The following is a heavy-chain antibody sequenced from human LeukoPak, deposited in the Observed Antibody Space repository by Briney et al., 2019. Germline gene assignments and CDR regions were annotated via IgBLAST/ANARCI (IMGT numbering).Heavy chain of an antibody. Sequence: SETLSLTCAVYGGSFSGYYWSWIRQPPGKGLEWIGEINHSGSTNYNPSLKGRVTISVDTSKKQFSLKLSSVTAADTAVYYCARVLEGSSGQHWYFDLWGRGTLVTVSS. CDR2: INHSGST. CDR1: GGSFSGYY. CDR3: ARVLEGSSGQHWYFDL. V-gene: IGHV4-34*01. J-gene: IGHJ2*01. D-gene: IGHD6-19*01.